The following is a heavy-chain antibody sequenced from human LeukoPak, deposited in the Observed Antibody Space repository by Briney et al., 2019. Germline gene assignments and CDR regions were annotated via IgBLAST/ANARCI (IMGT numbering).Heavy chain of an antibody. CDR1: GYTFTSYY. CDR3: ARDRDWGSSDPFDY. V-gene: IGHV1-46*01. CDR2: INPGRGNT. D-gene: IGHD7-27*01. J-gene: IGHJ4*02. Sequence: ASVKVSCRASGYTFTSYYMHWVRQVPGQGLEWMGIINPGRGNTNYAQNFHGRVTLTRDTSTSTIYMELSSLRSEDTAVYYCARDRDWGSSDPFDYWGQGTLVTVSS.